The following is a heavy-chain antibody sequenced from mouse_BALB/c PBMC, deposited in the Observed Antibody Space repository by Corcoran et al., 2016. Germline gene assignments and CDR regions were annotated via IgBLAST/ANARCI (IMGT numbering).Heavy chain of an antibody. J-gene: IGHJ3*01. CDR1: GYTFTNYG. D-gene: IGHD2-4*01. Sequence: QIQLVQSGPELKKPGETVKISCKPSGYTFTNYGMNWVKQAPGKGLKWMGWINTYTGEPTYADDFKGRFAFSLETSASTAYLQINNLKNEDTATYFCARGDYDFFWFAYWGQGTLVTVSA. CDR3: ARGDYDFFWFAY. CDR2: INTYTGEP. V-gene: IGHV9-3-1*01.